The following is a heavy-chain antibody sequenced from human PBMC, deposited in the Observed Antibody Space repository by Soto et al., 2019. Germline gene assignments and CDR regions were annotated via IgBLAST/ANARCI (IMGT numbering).Heavy chain of an antibody. Sequence: GGSLRLSSASSGFPFSDYDMHWIRQAPGKGLEWVADIWHNSTNKYYADSVKGRFTVSRDNANNILYLQMNSLRDEDTAVYFCARDPSRRAPPDYWGQGTLVTVSS. V-gene: IGHV3-33*08. J-gene: IGHJ4*02. CDR2: IWHNSTNK. D-gene: IGHD6-6*01. CDR3: ARDPSRRAPPDY. CDR1: GFPFSDYD.